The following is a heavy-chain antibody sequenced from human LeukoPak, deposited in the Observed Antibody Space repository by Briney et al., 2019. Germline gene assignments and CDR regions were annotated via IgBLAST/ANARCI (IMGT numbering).Heavy chain of an antibody. CDR1: GDSVSTNSAA. CDR2: TYYKSTWQY. D-gene: IGHD2-15*01. CDR3: ARESWDIEGYNWFDP. Sequence: SQTLSVTCAISGDSVSTNSAAWNWIRQSPSRGLEWLGRTYYKSTWQYDYAGSVKSRISIRPDTAKNEFSLQLNYVTPEDTAVYYCARESWDIEGYNWFDPWGQGTLVTVSS. J-gene: IGHJ5*02. V-gene: IGHV6-1*01.